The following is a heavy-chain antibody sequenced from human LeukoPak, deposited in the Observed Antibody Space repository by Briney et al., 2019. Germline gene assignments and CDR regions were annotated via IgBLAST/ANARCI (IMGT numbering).Heavy chain of an antibody. V-gene: IGHV3-23*01. Sequence: PGGSLRLSCAASGFTFSSYAMSWVRQAPGKGLEWVSAISGSGGSTYYADSVKGRFTISRDNSKNTLYLQMNSLRAEDTALYYCARVLVPAAHPCMDVWGQGTTVTVSS. D-gene: IGHD2-2*01. CDR3: ARVLVPAAHPCMDV. J-gene: IGHJ6*02. CDR2: ISGSGGST. CDR1: GFTFSSYA.